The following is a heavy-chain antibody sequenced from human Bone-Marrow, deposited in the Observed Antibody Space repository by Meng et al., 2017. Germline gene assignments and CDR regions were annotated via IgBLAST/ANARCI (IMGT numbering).Heavy chain of an antibody. D-gene: IGHD3-22*01. V-gene: IGHV1-69*02. CDR2: IIPILGIA. Sequence: QREESGAEVKKPGAPGKVPCKASCYPFTSYGIGWVRQAPGQGLELMGRIIPILGIANYAQKFQGRVTITADKSTSTAYMELSSLRSEDTAVYYCASNSGYNVRTLDYWGQGTLVTVSS. CDR1: CYPFTSYG. J-gene: IGHJ4*02. CDR3: ASNSGYNVRTLDY.